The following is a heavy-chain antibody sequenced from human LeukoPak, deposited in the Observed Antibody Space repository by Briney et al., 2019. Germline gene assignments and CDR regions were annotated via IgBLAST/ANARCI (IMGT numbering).Heavy chain of an antibody. Sequence: ASVTVSCKASGYTFTSYAMNWVRQAPGQGLEWMGWINTNTGNPSYARGFTGRFVFSLDTSVSTAYLQISSLKAEDTAVYYCAREAYSSAYYFDHWGQGTLVTVSS. CDR2: INTNTGNP. CDR1: GYTFTSYA. V-gene: IGHV7-4-1*02. D-gene: IGHD5-18*01. CDR3: AREAYSSAYYFDH. J-gene: IGHJ4*02.